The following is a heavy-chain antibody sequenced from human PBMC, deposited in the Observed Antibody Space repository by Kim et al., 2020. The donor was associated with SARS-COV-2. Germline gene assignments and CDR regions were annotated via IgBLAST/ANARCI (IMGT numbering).Heavy chain of an antibody. Sequence: KGRFTISRENAKNSLYLQMNSLRAGDTAVYYCARARGDTADYYYYYGMDVWGQGTTVTVSS. D-gene: IGHD5-18*01. J-gene: IGHJ6*02. CDR3: ARARGDTADYYYYYGMDV. V-gene: IGHV3-13*01.